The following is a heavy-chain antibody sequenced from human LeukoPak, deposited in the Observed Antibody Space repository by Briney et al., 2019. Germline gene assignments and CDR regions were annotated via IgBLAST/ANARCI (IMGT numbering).Heavy chain of an antibody. CDR3: AKDQQWLATYNWFDP. CDR2: ISGSGGST. D-gene: IGHD6-19*01. Sequence: GGSLRLSCAASGFTFSSYSMNWVRQAPGKGLEWVSAISGSGGSTYYADSVKGRFTISRDNSKNTLYLQMNSLRAEDTAVYYCAKDQQWLATYNWFDPWGQGTLVTVSS. J-gene: IGHJ5*02. V-gene: IGHV3-23*01. CDR1: GFTFSSYS.